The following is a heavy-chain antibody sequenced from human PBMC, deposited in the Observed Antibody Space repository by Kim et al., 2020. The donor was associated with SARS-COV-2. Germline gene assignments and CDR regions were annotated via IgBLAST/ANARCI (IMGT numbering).Heavy chain of an antibody. Sequence: KQDGREKKYVASVKGRFNISRDNAKNSLYLQMSSLRVDDTAVYYCAATSTYWGQGALVTVSS. CDR2: KQDGREK. D-gene: IGHD1-26*01. CDR3: AATSTY. J-gene: IGHJ4*02. V-gene: IGHV3-7*03.